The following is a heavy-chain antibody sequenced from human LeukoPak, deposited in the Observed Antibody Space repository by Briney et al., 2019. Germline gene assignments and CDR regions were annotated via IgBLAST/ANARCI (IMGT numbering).Heavy chain of an antibody. D-gene: IGHD5-12*01. J-gene: IGHJ4*02. CDR3: ARDGRYSGY. CDR2: IKQDGSEK. Sequence: GGSLRLSCAASGFTFSGYWMSWVRQAPGKGLEWVANIKQDGSEKHYVDSVKGRFTISRDNAESSLYLQMNSLRAEDTAVYYCARDGRYSGYWGQGTLVTVSS. V-gene: IGHV3-7*04. CDR1: GFTFSGYW.